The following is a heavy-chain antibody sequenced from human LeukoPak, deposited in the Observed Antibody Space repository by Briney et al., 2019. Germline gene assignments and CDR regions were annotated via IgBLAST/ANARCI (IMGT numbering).Heavy chain of an antibody. V-gene: IGHV3-48*01. CDR1: GFTFSSYS. CDR2: ISSSSSTI. J-gene: IGHJ4*02. Sequence: GGSLRLPCAASGFTFSSYSMNWVRQAPGKGLEWVSYISSSSSTIYYADSVKGRFTISRDNAKNTLYLQMNSLRAEDTAVYYCAKFGLIVVVPAAIDYWGQGTLVTVSS. CDR3: AKFGLIVVVPAAIDY. D-gene: IGHD2-2*01.